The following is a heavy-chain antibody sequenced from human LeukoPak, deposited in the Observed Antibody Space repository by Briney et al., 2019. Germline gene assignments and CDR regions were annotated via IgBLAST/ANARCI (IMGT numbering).Heavy chain of an antibody. CDR1: GYSFNTYW. D-gene: IGHD6-13*01. Sequence: GESLKISCKGSGYSFNTYWIAWVRQMPGKGLEWMGIIYPGDSDTRYSPSFQGQVTISAGKSISTAYLQWSSLKASDTAMYYCARLTAAAGTHYFDYWGQGTLVTVSS. J-gene: IGHJ4*02. CDR3: ARLTAAAGTHYFDY. CDR2: IYPGDSDT. V-gene: IGHV5-51*01.